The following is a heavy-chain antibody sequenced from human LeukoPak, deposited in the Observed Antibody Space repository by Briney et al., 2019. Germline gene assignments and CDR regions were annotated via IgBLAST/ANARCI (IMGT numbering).Heavy chain of an antibody. V-gene: IGHV4-39*07. Sequence: PSETLSLTCTVSGGSVNSGSYYWSWIRQPPGKGLEWIGEINHSGSTNYNPSLKSRVTISVDTSKNQFSLKLSSVTAADTAVYYCASAGRSSGYLYNYYFDYWGQGTLVTVSS. J-gene: IGHJ4*02. D-gene: IGHD3-22*01. CDR1: GGSVNSGSYY. CDR3: ASAGRSSGYLYNYYFDY. CDR2: INHSGST.